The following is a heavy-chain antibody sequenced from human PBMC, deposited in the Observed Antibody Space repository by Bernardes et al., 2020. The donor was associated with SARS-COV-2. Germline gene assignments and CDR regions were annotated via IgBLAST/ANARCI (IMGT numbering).Heavy chain of an antibody. Sequence: GGSLRLSCAASGFTFSSYAMSWVRQAPGKGLEWVSTINDNGGSTYYTDSVKGRFTISRDNSKNTLYVQMNSLRAEDTAVYFCAGPGPASILPPSLTLHGYYAMDVWGQGTTVTVSS. V-gene: IGHV3-23*01. CDR3: AGPGPASILPPSLTLHGYYAMDV. CDR1: GFTFSSYA. D-gene: IGHD2-2*02. CDR2: INDNGGST. J-gene: IGHJ6*02.